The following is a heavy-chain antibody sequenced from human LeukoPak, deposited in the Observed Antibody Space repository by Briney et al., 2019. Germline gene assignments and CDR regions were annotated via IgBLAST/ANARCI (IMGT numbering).Heavy chain of an antibody. CDR1: GYTFTDYA. CDR3: ARGPGTYPLLYYWFDP. Sequence: ASVKVSCKASGYTFTDYAMNWVRQAPGQGPEWMGWINTRTEVPTYAQGFKGRLVFSLDTSVSTAYLQISSLKAEDTAVYYCARGPGTYPLLYYWFDPWGQGTLVTVSS. CDR2: INTRTEVP. J-gene: IGHJ5*02. D-gene: IGHD3-10*01. V-gene: IGHV7-4-1*02.